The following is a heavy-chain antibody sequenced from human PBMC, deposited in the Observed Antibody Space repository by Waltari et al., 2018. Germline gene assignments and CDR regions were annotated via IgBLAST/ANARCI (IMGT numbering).Heavy chain of an antibody. J-gene: IGHJ6*03. CDR3: ARRYGYYYYYMDV. CDR1: GYTFTNFH. V-gene: IGHV1-8*03. Sequence: QEQLVPSGAEVKKPGASVKVSCKASGYTFTNFHIDWIRQATGQGLEGIGWMIPGSGDAGYAQKFQVRVTFTRDASITTSYMELSSLRFEDTAVYYCARRYGYYYYYMDVWGKGTTVTVSS. D-gene: IGHD1-1*01. CDR2: MIPGSGDA.